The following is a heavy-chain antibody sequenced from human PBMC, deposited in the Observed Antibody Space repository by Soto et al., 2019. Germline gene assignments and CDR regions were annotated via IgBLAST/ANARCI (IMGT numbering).Heavy chain of an antibody. J-gene: IGHJ3*02. Sequence: QVQLVQSGAEVKKPGASVKVSCKASGYTFTVYYMHWVRQAPGQGLEWMGWINPNSGGTNYAQKFQGWVTMTRDTYISTAYIELSRVRSDDTAVYYCARESRIFGVVRDAFDIWGQGTMVTVSS. D-gene: IGHD3-3*01. CDR3: ARESRIFGVVRDAFDI. V-gene: IGHV1-2*04. CDR1: GYTFTVYY. CDR2: INPNSGGT.